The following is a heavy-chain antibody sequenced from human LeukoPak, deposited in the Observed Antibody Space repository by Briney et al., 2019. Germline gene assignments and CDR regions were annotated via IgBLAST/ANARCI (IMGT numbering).Heavy chain of an antibody. V-gene: IGHV4-39*07. Sequence: PSETLSLTCTVSGGSISSSSYYWGWIRQPPGKGLEWIGSIYYSGSTYYNPSLKSRVTISVDTSKNQFSLKLSSVTAADTAVYYCARDVDGQLDYWGRGTLVTVSS. J-gene: IGHJ4*02. CDR2: IYYSGST. CDR1: GGSISSSSYY. D-gene: IGHD2-21*01. CDR3: ARDVDGQLDY.